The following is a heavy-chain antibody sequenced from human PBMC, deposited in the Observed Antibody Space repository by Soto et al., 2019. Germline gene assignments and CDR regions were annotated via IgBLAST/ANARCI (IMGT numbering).Heavy chain of an antibody. CDR1: GGSIGSYY. D-gene: IGHD6-13*01. Sequence: PSETLSLTCTVSGGSIGSYYWSWIRQPPGKGLEWIGYIYYSGSTNYNPSLKSRVTISVDTSKNQFSLKLSSVTAADTAVYYCARLGYSSSGMNWFDPWGQGTLVTVSS. V-gene: IGHV4-59*01. CDR3: ARLGYSSSGMNWFDP. CDR2: IYYSGST. J-gene: IGHJ5*02.